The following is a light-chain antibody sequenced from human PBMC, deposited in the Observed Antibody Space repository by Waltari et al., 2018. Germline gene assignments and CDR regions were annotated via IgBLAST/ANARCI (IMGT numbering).Light chain of an antibody. V-gene: IGKV3-11*01. J-gene: IGKJ4*01. CDR1: QSVRSY. CDR3: QQSNNWPLT. CDR2: DAS. Sequence: EIVLTQSPATLSLSPGERATLSCRASQSVRSYLAWYQQKPGQAPRLLIYDASNRASGIPARFSGSGSGTDFSLSISSLEPEDFAVYYCQQSNNWPLTFGGGTKVEIK.